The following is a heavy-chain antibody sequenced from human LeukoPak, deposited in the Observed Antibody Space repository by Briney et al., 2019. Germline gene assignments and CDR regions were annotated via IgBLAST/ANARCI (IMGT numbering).Heavy chain of an antibody. J-gene: IGHJ4*02. CDR1: GFTFSTYA. D-gene: IGHD3-9*01. V-gene: IGHV3-23*01. CDR3: AKDYKPDGLYDIDY. Sequence: GGSLRLSCAASGFTFSTYAMNWVRRAPGKGLDWVSGILGNAGKTYYADSVKGRFTISRDNSKNTLYLQMNSLRVEDTARYYCAKDYKPDGLYDIDYWGQGTQVTVSS. CDR2: ILGNAGKT.